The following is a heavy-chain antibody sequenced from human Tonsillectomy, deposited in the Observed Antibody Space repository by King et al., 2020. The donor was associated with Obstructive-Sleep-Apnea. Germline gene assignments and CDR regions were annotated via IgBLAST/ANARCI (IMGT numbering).Heavy chain of an antibody. D-gene: IGHD5-18*01. V-gene: IGHV2-70*15. CDR1: GFSLRTSGMC. CDR2: IDWDDDK. J-gene: IGHJ4*02. Sequence: VTLKESGPALVKPTQTLTLTCTFSGFSLRTSGMCVSWIRQPPGKALEWLARIDWDDDKYYSTSLQTRLTISKDTSKNQVVLTMTNMDPIDTATYYCARDRPSMDTASPSLDYWGQGTLVTVSS. CDR3: ARDRPSMDTASPSLDY.